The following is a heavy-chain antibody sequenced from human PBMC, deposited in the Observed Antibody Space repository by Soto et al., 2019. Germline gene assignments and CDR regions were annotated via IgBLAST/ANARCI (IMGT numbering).Heavy chain of an antibody. D-gene: IGHD3-10*01. J-gene: IGHJ6*02. Sequence: QVQLQESGPGLVKPSQTLSLTCTVSGGSISSGGYYWSWIRQHPGKGLEWIGYIYYSGSTYYNPSLKSRVTISVDTSKNQFSLKLSSVTAADTAVYYCARRGFGELLFGDYYGMDVWGQGTTVTVSS. CDR1: GGSISSGGYY. CDR3: ARRGFGELLFGDYYGMDV. V-gene: IGHV4-31*03. CDR2: IYYSGST.